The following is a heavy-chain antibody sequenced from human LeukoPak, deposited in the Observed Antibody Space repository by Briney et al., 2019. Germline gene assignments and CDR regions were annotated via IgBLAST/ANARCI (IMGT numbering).Heavy chain of an antibody. CDR3: ARHIYYGSGSFAF. CDR2: IYHSVST. Sequence: PSQTLSLTCAVSGGSISSGGYSWSWIRQPPGMGLEWIGSIYHSVSTYYNPSLKTRVTISVDTSKNQFSLKLSSVTAADTAVYYCARHIYYGSGSFAFWGQGTLVTVSS. V-gene: IGHV4-30-2*03. J-gene: IGHJ4*02. D-gene: IGHD3-10*01. CDR1: GGSISSGGYS.